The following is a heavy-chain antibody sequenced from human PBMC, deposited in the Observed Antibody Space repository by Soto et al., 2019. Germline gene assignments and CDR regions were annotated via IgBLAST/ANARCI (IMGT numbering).Heavy chain of an antibody. D-gene: IGHD1-26*01. CDR1: GFTFSIYG. CDR2: ISFDGSEK. J-gene: IGHJ3*02. CDR3: ARDRRLYYSDGFDI. V-gene: IGHV3-30*03. Sequence: QVQLVESGGGVVQPGRSLRLSCAASGFTFSIYGMHWVRHAPGKGLEWVAMISFDGSEKYYTDSVKRRFHISRDSSKNTMYPQMDSLRVEDTAVYYCARDRRLYYSDGFDIWGQGTTVTVSS.